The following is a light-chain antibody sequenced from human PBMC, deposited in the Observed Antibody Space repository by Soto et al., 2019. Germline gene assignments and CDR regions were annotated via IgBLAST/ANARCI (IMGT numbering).Light chain of an antibody. Sequence: EIVMTQSPATLSVSPGERVTLSCRASQSVTINLAWYQQKPGQAPRLLIYGASTRATGIPARFSGSGSGTEFTLTISSRQSEDFAVYYCQHYNNWPPWTFGQGTKVEIK. J-gene: IGKJ1*01. CDR2: GAS. CDR3: QHYNNWPPWT. CDR1: QSVTIN. V-gene: IGKV3-15*01.